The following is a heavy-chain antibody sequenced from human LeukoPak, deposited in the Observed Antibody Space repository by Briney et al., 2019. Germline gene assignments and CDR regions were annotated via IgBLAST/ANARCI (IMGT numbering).Heavy chain of an antibody. Sequence: SQTLSLTCTVSGDSVSSTNYYWDWIRQPPGKGMEWTGSIYYSGSTYYNPSLKSRGTISVDPSKHQFSLKLNSVTAADTAVYYCARRYYYGSGSYYDYWGQGTLVTVSS. CDR2: IYYSGST. V-gene: IGHV4-39*01. CDR3: ARRYYYGSGSYYDY. CDR1: GDSVSSTNYY. D-gene: IGHD3-10*01. J-gene: IGHJ4*02.